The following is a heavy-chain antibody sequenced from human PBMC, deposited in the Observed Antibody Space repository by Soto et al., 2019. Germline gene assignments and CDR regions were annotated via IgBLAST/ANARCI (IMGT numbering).Heavy chain of an antibody. D-gene: IGHD2-15*01. Sequence: QVQLQESGPGLVTPSGTLSLTCAVSGGSISSNNWWSWVRQPPGKGLEWIGEIYHDGNTHYNPSLKSRVPISVDKSKNHFALILSSLTAADTAVYYCAKLDGGGYWGQGTLVTVSS. CDR3: AKLDGGGY. V-gene: IGHV4-4*02. CDR1: GGSISSNNW. CDR2: IYHDGNT. J-gene: IGHJ1*01.